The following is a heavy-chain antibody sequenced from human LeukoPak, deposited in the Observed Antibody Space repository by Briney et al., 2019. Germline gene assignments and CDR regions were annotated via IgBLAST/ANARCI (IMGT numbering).Heavy chain of an antibody. Sequence: PGGSLRLSCAASGFTFDDYGMSWVRQAPGKGLEWVSGINWNGGSTGYADSVKGRFTISRDNSKNTLYLQMNSLRAEGTAVYYCAKNHYYDITNTNWGQGTLVTVSS. J-gene: IGHJ4*02. CDR2: INWNGGST. CDR1: GFTFDDYG. CDR3: AKNHYYDITNTN. V-gene: IGHV3-20*04. D-gene: IGHD3-22*01.